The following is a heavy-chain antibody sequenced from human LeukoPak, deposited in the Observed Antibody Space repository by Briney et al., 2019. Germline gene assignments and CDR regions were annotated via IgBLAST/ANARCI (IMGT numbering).Heavy chain of an antibody. CDR3: ARAPRGAVADSNFDY. CDR2: INPNSGGT. CDR1: GYTFTGYY. J-gene: IGHJ4*02. D-gene: IGHD6-19*01. Sequence: GASVKVSCKASGYTFTGYYMHWVRQAPGQGLEWMGWINPNSGGTNYAQIFQGRVTMTRDTSISTAYMELSRLRSDDTAVYYCARAPRGAVADSNFDYWGQGTLVTVSS. V-gene: IGHV1-2*02.